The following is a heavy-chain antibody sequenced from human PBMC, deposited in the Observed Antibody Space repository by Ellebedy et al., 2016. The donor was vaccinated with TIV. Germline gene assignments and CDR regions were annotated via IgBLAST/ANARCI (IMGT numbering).Heavy chain of an antibody. D-gene: IGHD1-7*01. V-gene: IGHV2-70*11. CDR1: GFSLTTSGMC. Sequence: SGPTLVKPTQTLTLTCTFSGFSLTTSGMCVSWIRQPPGKALEWLARVDWDDDKYYSTSLKTRLTISKDTSKNQVVLTMTNLGPVDTATYYCARIQASTGTIDYWGQGTLVTVSA. CDR3: ARIQASTGTIDY. CDR2: VDWDDDK. J-gene: IGHJ4*01.